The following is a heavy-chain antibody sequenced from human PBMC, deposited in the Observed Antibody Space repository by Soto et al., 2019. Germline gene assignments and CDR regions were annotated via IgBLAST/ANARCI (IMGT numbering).Heavy chain of an antibody. D-gene: IGHD3-16*02. J-gene: IGHJ3*02. CDR3: ARDQKYVWGSYRYSVGAFDI. V-gene: IGHV4-59*01. CDR1: GGSISSYY. CDR2: IYYSGST. Sequence: SETLSLTCTVSGGSISSYYWSWIRQPPGKGLEWIGCIYYSGSTNYNPSLKSRVTISVDTSKNQFSLKLSSVTAADTAVYYCARDQKYVWGSYRYSVGAFDIWGQGTMVTVSS.